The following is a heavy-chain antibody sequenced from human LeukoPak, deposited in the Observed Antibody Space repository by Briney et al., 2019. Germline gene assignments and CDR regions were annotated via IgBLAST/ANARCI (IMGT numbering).Heavy chain of an antibody. Sequence: SETLSLTCTVSGGSVTSGNYHWTWIRQPPGKGLEWVGYISYSGSTDYNPSLRGRVTMSLDRPRNQFSLKLSSVSAADTAVYYCAAWQTIIFDYWDQGSLVTVSS. CDR3: AAWQTIIFDY. CDR1: GGSVTSGNYH. D-gene: IGHD5-24*01. V-gene: IGHV4-61*01. CDR2: ISYSGST. J-gene: IGHJ4*02.